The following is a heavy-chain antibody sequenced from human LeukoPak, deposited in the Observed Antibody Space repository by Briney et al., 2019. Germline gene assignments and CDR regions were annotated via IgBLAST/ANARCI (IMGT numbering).Heavy chain of an antibody. D-gene: IGHD2-15*01. Sequence: ASVKVSCKASGYTFTIYYMHWVRQAPGQGLEWMGWINPNNGGTNFAQKFQGRVTMTRDTSITTAYMELRRLKSDDTAVYYCATVRDIVVGGGPYYFDYWGQGTLVTVSS. CDR1: GYTFTIYY. CDR2: INPNNGGT. CDR3: ATVRDIVVGGGPYYFDY. V-gene: IGHV1-2*02. J-gene: IGHJ4*02.